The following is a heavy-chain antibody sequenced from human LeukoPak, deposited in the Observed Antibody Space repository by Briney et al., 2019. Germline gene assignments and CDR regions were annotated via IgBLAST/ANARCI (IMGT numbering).Heavy chain of an antibody. V-gene: IGHV4-34*01. Sequence: PSETLSLTCAVYGGSFSGYYWSWIRQPPGKGLEWIGEINHSGSTNYNPSLKSRVTISIDTSKNQFSRKLSSVTAADTAVYYCARGPALYVLVVAAAFVYWGQGTLVTVSS. CDR2: INHSGST. CDR3: ARGPALYVLVVAAAFVY. J-gene: IGHJ4*02. D-gene: IGHD2-15*01. CDR1: GGSFSGYY.